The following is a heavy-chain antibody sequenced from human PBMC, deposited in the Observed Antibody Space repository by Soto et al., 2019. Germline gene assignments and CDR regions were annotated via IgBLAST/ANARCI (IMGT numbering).Heavy chain of an antibody. D-gene: IGHD2-15*01. Sequence: QVQVVQSGAEVTKPGSSVKVSCKASGGTFSSFAINWVRQAPGQGLEWMGGIIPIFVTTNYAQKFQGRVTITADEATSTAYRERSGLRPEETAVDYGARGRPYGSGGSCHEAYEVWGQGTMVTGSA. J-gene: IGHJ3*01. CDR1: GGTFSSFA. CDR3: ARGRPYGSGGSCHEAYEV. V-gene: IGHV1-69*01. CDR2: IIPIFVTT.